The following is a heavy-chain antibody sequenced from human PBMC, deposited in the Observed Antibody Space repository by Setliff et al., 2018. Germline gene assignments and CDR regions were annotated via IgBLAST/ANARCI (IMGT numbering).Heavy chain of an antibody. J-gene: IGHJ6*02. CDR2: FDPEDEET. CDR1: GYRLIEVS. CDR3: ARDHVYCSQYYYYYYGMDV. D-gene: IGHD2-15*01. V-gene: IGHV1-24*01. Sequence: ASVKVSCKVSGYRLIEVSMHWVRQAPGKGLEWMGGFDPEDEETVYAQKFQGRVNMTTDTSKSTAYMELRSLRSDDTAVYYCARDHVYCSQYYYYYYGMDVWGQGTTVTVSS.